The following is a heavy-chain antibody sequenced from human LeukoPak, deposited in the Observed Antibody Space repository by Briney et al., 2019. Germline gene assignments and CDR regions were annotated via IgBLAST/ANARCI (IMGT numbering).Heavy chain of an antibody. CDR2: IKQDGSEK. CDR1: GFAFSTYW. V-gene: IGHV3-7*01. J-gene: IGHJ4*02. CDR3: ARGSGWLFDY. D-gene: IGHD6-19*01. Sequence: PGGSLRLSCAASGFAFSTYWMHWVRQAPGKGLEWVANIKQDGSEKYYVDSVKGRFTISRDNAKNSLYLQMSSLRAEDTALYYCARGSGWLFDYWGQGTLVTVSS.